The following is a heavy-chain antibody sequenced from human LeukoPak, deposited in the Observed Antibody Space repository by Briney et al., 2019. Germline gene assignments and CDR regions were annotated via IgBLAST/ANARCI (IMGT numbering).Heavy chain of an antibody. J-gene: IGHJ4*02. CDR3: ARRESITIFGVVFRDYFDY. V-gene: IGHV4-34*01. Sequence: SETLSLTCAVYGGSFSGYYWSWIRQPPGKGLEWIGEINNSGSTNYNPSLKSRVTISVDTSKNQFSLKLSSVTAADTAVYYCARRESITIFGVVFRDYFDYWGQGTLVTVSS. CDR1: GGSFSGYY. D-gene: IGHD3-3*01. CDR2: INNSGST.